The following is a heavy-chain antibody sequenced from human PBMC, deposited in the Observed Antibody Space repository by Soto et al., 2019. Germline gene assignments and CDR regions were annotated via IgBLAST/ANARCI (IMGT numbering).Heavy chain of an antibody. CDR3: TRPHDYGYYLDY. CDR1: GFTFSGSA. D-gene: IGHD4-17*01. J-gene: IGHJ4*02. CDR2: IRSKANSYAT. Sequence: GGSLRLSCAASGFTFSGSAMHWVRQASGKGLEWVGRIRSKANSYATAYAASVKGRFTISRDDSKNTAYLQMNSLKTEDTAVYYCTRPHDYGYYLDYWGQGTLVTVSS. V-gene: IGHV3-73*01.